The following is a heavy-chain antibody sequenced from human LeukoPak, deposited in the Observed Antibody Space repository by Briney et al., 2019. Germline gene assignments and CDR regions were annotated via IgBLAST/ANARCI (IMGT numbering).Heavy chain of an antibody. CDR1: GGSFSGYY. V-gene: IGHV4-34*01. CDR3: ARHTPFYDFWSGYYTGAFDI. CDR2: INHSGST. Sequence: PSETLSLTCAVYGGSFSGYYWSWIRQPPGKGLEWIGEINHSGSTNYNPSLKSRVTISVDTSKNQFSLKLSSVTAADTAVYYCARHTPFYDFWSGYYTGAFDIWGQGTMVTVSS. D-gene: IGHD3-3*01. J-gene: IGHJ3*02.